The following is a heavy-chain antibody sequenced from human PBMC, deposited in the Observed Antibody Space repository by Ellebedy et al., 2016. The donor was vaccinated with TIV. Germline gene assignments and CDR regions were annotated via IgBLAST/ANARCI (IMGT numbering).Heavy chain of an antibody. J-gene: IGHJ4*02. CDR1: GFAFSNHW. V-gene: IGHV3-74*01. Sequence: PGGSLRLSCAASGFAFSNHWMHWVRQAPGKGLEWVSRINNDGSSTIYADSVKGRFTVSRDNAKNTLYLQMNSLRAEDTAVYYCGRGGGWVADYWGQGTLVTVSS. D-gene: IGHD1-26*01. CDR3: GRGGGWVADY. CDR2: INNDGSST.